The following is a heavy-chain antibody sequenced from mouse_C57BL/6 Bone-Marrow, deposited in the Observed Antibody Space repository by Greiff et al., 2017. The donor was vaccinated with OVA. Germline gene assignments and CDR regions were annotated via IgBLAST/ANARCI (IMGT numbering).Heavy chain of an antibody. J-gene: IGHJ2*01. Sequence: EVHLVESGGGLMKPGGSLKLSCAASGFTFSDYGMHWVRQAPEKGLEWVAYISSGSSTIYYADTVKGRFTISRDNAKNTLFLQMTSLRSEDTAMYYCARPGLRSYFDYWGQGTTLTVSS. CDR1: GFTFSDYG. D-gene: IGHD1-1*01. V-gene: IGHV5-17*01. CDR3: ARPGLRSYFDY. CDR2: ISSGSSTI.